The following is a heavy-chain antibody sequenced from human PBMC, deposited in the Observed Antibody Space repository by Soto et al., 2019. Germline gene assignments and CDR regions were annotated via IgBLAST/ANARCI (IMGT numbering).Heavy chain of an antibody. V-gene: IGHV3-9*01. CDR1: GFKFDDYT. J-gene: IGHJ4*02. CDR3: IKGLNIDYNSAWFYFDY. CDR2: ISWSGNNL. Sequence: EVQLVESGGGLVQPGRSLRLSCAASGFKFDDYTMHWVRQTPGKGLEWFSSISWSGNNLDYRDSVKGRFTISRDNAKNSLYLQMNSLRVEDTALYYCIKGLNIDYNSAWFYFDYWGQGTVVTVSS. D-gene: IGHD6-19*01.